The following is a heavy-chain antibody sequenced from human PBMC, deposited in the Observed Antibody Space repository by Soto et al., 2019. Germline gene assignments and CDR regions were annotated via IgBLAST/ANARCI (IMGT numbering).Heavy chain of an antibody. CDR3: ARTPNNGRAGVYGMDV. J-gene: IGHJ6*02. Sequence: QVQLVQSGAEVKKPGASVKVSCKASGYTFTNYYIHWVRQAPGQGLEWMGWIDGDSGDTKDAQKFQGWVTMTRDTSINTAYRELSRLTSDDTAVYYGARTPNNGRAGVYGMDVWGQGTTVTVSS. CDR2: IDGDSGDT. V-gene: IGHV1-2*04. D-gene: IGHD2-8*01. CDR1: GYTFTNYY.